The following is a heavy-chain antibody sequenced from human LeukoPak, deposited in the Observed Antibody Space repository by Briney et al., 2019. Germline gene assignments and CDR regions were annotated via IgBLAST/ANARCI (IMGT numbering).Heavy chain of an antibody. CDR2: ISTYNGGT. D-gene: IGHD6-13*01. CDR1: GYTFSNYA. CDR3: VRDGNSGWYSSFDY. V-gene: IGHV1-18*01. J-gene: IGHJ4*02. Sequence: ASVKVSCKASGYTFSNYAISWVRQAPGQGLEWMGWISTYNGGTKYAQKVQGRVTMTADTSTSTVYMELRSLRSDDTALYYCVRDGNSGWYSSFDYWGQRTLVSVSS.